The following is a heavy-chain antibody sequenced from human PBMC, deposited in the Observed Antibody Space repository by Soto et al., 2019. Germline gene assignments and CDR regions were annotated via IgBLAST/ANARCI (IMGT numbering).Heavy chain of an antibody. CDR2: INAGNGNT. J-gene: IGHJ4*02. CDR3: ASDYGSNWRL. D-gene: IGHD6-19*01. CDR1: GFASSNYN. Sequence: QAHLVQSGAEVKMPGDSVQVSCKASGFASSNYNFHWVRQAPGQSLEWMGRINAGNGNTQYSQNFQGRVTFTSDASASTAFMELTNLRFEDRAMYYCASDYGSNWRLWGQGTLVSVSS. V-gene: IGHV1-3*01.